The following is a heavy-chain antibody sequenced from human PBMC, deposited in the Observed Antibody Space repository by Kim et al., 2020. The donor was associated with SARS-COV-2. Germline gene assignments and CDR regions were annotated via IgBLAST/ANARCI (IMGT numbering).Heavy chain of an antibody. D-gene: IGHD3-9*01. CDR2: ISGSGGST. CDR1: GFTFSSYA. J-gene: IGHJ6*02. Sequence: GGSLRLSCAASGFTFSSYAMSWVRQAPGKGLEWVSAISGSGGSTYYADSVKGRFTISRDNSKNTLYLQMNSLRAEDTAVYYCAKDLSVRYFDWLLDYYGMDVWGQGTTVTVSS. CDR3: AKDLSVRYFDWLLDYYGMDV. V-gene: IGHV3-23*01.